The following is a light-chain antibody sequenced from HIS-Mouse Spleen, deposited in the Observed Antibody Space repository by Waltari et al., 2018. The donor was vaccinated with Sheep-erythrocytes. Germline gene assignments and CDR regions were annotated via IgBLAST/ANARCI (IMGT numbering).Light chain of an antibody. CDR1: ALPKQY. J-gene: IGLJ2*01. CDR2: KDS. V-gene: IGLV3-25*03. CDR3: QSADSSGTSHVV. Sequence: SYELTQPPSVSVSPGQTARITCSGDALPKQYAYWYQQKPGQAPVLGIYKDSERPSGIPERFSGSSSGTTVTLTISGVQAEDEADYYCQSADSSGTSHVVFGGGTKLTVL.